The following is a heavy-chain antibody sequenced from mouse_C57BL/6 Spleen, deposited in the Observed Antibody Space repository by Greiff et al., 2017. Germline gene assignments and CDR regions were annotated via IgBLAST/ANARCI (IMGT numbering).Heavy chain of an antibody. V-gene: IGHV14-4*01. CDR2: IDPENGDT. D-gene: IGHD1-1*01. CDR3: TTIYYYGSSYD. Sequence: EVKLVESGAELVRPGASVKLSCTASGFNIKDDYMHWVKQRPEQGLEWIGWIDPENGDTEYASKFQGKATITADTSSNTAYLQLSSLTSEDTAVYYCTTIYYYGSSYDGGQGTTLTVSS. CDR1: GFNIKDDY. J-gene: IGHJ2*01.